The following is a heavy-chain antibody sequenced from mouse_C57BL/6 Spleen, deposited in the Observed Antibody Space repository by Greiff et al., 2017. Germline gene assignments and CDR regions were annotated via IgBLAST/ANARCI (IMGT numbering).Heavy chain of an antibody. V-gene: IGHV1-72*01. CDR2: IDPNSGGT. J-gene: IGHJ2*01. CDR1: GYTFTSYW. D-gene: IGHD1-1*01. Sequence: QVQLQQPGAELVKPGASVKLSCKASGYTFTSYWMHWVKQRPGRGLEWIGRIDPNSGGTKYNAKFKSKATLTVDKPSSTAYMQRSSLTSEASAVYYGASDYYSSSYVGIGDWGQGTTLTVAT. CDR3: ASDYYSSSYVGIGD.